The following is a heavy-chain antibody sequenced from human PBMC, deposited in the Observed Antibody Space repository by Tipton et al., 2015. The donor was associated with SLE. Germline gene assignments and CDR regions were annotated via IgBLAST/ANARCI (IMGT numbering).Heavy chain of an antibody. CDR2: IYTSGST. CDR3: ARVVPRGDYLGAFDI. V-gene: IGHV4-61*09. D-gene: IGHD4-17*01. Sequence: TLSLTCTVSGGSISSGSYYWSWIRQPAGKGLEWIGHIYTSGSTNYNPSLKSRVTISVDTSKNQFSLKLSSVTAADTAVYYWARVVPRGDYLGAFDIWGQGTMVTVSS. J-gene: IGHJ3*02. CDR1: GGSISSGSYY.